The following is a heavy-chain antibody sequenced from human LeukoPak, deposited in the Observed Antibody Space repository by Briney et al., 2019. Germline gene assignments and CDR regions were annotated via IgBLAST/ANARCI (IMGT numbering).Heavy chain of an antibody. CDR1: GFSAIPNC. V-gene: IGHV3-53*04. D-gene: IGHD1-1*01. CDR2: FYKTGTT. CDR3: ARVVTTPSYKFDY. Sequence: RGPSLRLSCASTGFSAIPNCMGAVREPPGNGVEWVSVFYKTGTTYNGPSVKGRITISRHNSKNAVYLQMNNLRAEDTAMYYCARVVTTPSYKFDYWGQGTLVTVSS. J-gene: IGHJ4*02.